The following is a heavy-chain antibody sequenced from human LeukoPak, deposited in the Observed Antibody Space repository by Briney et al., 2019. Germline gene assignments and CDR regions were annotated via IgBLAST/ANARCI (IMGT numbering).Heavy chain of an antibody. D-gene: IGHD3-22*01. Sequence: PGGSLRLSCAASGFTFSGSAMHWVRQASGKGLEWVGRIRSKANSYATAYAASVKGRFTISRDDSKNTAYLQMNSLKTEDTAVYYCTRRDYYDSSGFETWGQGTLVTVSS. V-gene: IGHV3-73*01. CDR2: IRSKANSYAT. CDR3: TRRDYYDSSGFET. J-gene: IGHJ4*02. CDR1: GFTFSGSA.